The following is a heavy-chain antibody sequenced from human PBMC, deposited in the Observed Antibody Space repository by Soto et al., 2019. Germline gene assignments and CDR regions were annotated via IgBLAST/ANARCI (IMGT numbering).Heavy chain of an antibody. J-gene: IGHJ2*01. Sequence: QVQLVESGGGVVQPGRSLRLSCAASGFTFSSYAMHWVRQAPGKGLEWVAVISYDGSNKYYADSVKGRFTISRDNSKNTRYLQLNSLRAEDTAVYYCAREVLAYCGGDCYPYWYFDLWGRGTLVTVSS. CDR2: ISYDGSNK. CDR1: GFTFSSYA. V-gene: IGHV3-30-3*01. D-gene: IGHD2-21*02. CDR3: AREVLAYCGGDCYPYWYFDL.